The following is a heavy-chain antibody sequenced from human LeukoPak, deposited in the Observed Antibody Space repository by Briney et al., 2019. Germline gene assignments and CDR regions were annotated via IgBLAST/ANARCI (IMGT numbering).Heavy chain of an antibody. J-gene: IGHJ6*03. V-gene: IGHV1-46*01. CDR1: GYTFTSNY. D-gene: IGHD6-25*01. CDR2: ISPSGGST. Sequence: ASVKVSCKAFGYTFTSNYMHWVRQAPGQGPEWMGVISPSGGSTTYAQKFQGRVTLTRDMSTSTDYLELSSLRSEDTAVYYCARVSRGRGGYYYYMDVWGKGTTVTISS. CDR3: ARVSRGRGGYYYYMDV.